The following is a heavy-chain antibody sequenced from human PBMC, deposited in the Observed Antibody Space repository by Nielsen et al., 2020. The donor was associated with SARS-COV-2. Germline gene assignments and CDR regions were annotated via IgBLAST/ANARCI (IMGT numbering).Heavy chain of an antibody. D-gene: IGHD3-22*01. CDR3: ARVMRYYYDSSGYYYYFDY. J-gene: IGHJ4*02. V-gene: IGHV1-2*02. CDR2: INPNSGGT. CDR1: GYTFTGYY. Sequence: ASVKVSCKASGYTFTGYYMHWVRQAPGQGLEWMGWINPNSGGTNYAQKFQGRVTMTRDTSISTAYMELSRLRSDDTAVYYCARVMRYYYDSSGYYYYFDYWGQGTLVTVSS.